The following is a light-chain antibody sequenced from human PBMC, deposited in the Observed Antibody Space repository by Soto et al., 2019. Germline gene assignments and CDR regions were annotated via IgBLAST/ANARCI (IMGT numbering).Light chain of an antibody. CDR3: QQRVDWLT. CDR2: DAS. CDR1: QSVSIY. Sequence: EIVLTQSPGTLSLSPGDRATLSCRASQSVSIYLAWYQQKPGQAPRLLIYDASNRVTGIPARFSGSASRTEFTLTLSSVEPEDFAVYYCQQRVDWLTFGGGTKLEIK. J-gene: IGKJ4*01. V-gene: IGKV3-11*01.